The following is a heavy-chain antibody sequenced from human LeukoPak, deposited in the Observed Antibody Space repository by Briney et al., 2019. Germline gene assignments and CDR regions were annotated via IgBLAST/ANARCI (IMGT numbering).Heavy chain of an antibody. CDR1: GGSISSGSYY. J-gene: IGHJ4*02. CDR2: IYTSGST. D-gene: IGHD4-23*01. V-gene: IGHV4-61*02. Sequence: PSETLSLTCTVSGGSISSGSYYWSWIRQPAGKGLEWIGRIYTSGSTNYNPSLKSRVTISVDTSKNQFSLKLSSVTAADTAVYYCARDRGGYSDYWGQGTLVTVSS. CDR3: ARDRGGYSDY.